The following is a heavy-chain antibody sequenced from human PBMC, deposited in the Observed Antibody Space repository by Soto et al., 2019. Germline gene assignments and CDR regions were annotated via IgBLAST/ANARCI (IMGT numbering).Heavy chain of an antibody. CDR3: ATDLWSYSSPETSPLGY. J-gene: IGHJ4*02. Sequence: QVQLVQSGAEVKKPGSSVTVSCKASGVSFSSYTFNWVRQAPGQGLEWIGRIIPIIDLGSVAHTFQDRVTITADKSTSTAFMELSSLRSDDTAVYYCATDLWSYSSPETSPLGYWGQGTLVTVSS. CDR2: IIPIIDLG. V-gene: IGHV1-69*08. CDR1: GVSFSSYT. D-gene: IGHD2-21*01.